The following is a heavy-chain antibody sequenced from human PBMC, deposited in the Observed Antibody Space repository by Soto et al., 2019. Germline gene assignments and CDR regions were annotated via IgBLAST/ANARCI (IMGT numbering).Heavy chain of an antibody. CDR3: ARTDRYFYGLDV. J-gene: IGHJ6*02. V-gene: IGHV3-13*05. CDR1: GFTFSNYD. CDR2: ISAAGDP. Sequence: EVQLVESGGGLVQPGGSLRLSCEASGFTFSNYDMHWVRQGTGKGLEWVSGISAAGDPDYADSVEGRVTISRENAQNSFFLQMNSLRVGDTAVYYRARTDRYFYGLDVWGQGTTVIVSS.